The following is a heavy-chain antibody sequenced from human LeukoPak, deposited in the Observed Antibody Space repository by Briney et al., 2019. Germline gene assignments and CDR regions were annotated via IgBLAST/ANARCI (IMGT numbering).Heavy chain of an antibody. CDR2: ISYDGSNK. CDR1: GFTFSSYA. Sequence: GGSLRLSCAASGFTFSSYAMHWVRQAPGKGLEWVAVISYDGSNKYYADSVKGRFTISRDNSKNTLYLQMNSLRAEDTAVYYCARDIGYELSFGAFDIWGQGTMVTVSS. J-gene: IGHJ3*02. CDR3: ARDIGYELSFGAFDI. D-gene: IGHD5-12*01. V-gene: IGHV3-30*04.